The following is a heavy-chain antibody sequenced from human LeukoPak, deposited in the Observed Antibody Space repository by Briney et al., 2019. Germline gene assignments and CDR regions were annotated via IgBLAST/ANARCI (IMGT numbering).Heavy chain of an antibody. Sequence: SGPTLVNPTQTLTLTCTFSGFSLGTRGMRVSWIRQPPGKALEWLSRIDWDDDKFYSTSLKTRLTISKDTSKNQVVLTMTNRDPVDTATYYCARMVISSYYFDYWGQGTLVTVSS. V-gene: IGHV2-70*04. J-gene: IGHJ4*02. CDR1: GFSLGTRGMR. CDR3: ARMVISSYYFDY. CDR2: IDWDDDK. D-gene: IGHD3-16*02.